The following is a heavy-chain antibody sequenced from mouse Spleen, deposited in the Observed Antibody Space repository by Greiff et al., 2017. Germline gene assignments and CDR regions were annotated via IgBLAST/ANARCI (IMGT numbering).Heavy chain of an antibody. CDR3: ARRHGSSPDWYFDV. CDR1: GYSFTGYN. CDR2: IDPYYGGT. V-gene: IGHV1-39*01. D-gene: IGHD1-1*01. Sequence: VHVKQSGPELEKPGASVKISCKASGYSFTGYNMNWVKQSNGKSLEWIGNIDPYYGGTSYNQKFKGKATLTVDKSSSTAYMQLKSLTSEDSAVYYCARRHGSSPDWYFDVWGAGTTVTVSS. J-gene: IGHJ1*01.